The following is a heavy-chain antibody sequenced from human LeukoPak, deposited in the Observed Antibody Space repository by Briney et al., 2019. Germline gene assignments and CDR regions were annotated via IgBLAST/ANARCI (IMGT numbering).Heavy chain of an antibody. CDR1: GFSFSDYP. Sequence: PGGSLRLSCAASGFSFSDYPMDWVRQAPGKGLEWLSYISGSGTTIFYADSVKGRFTISRDNAKNSLFLQMNSLRVEDTAVYYCARTVEGVTGSDYWGQGTLVTVSS. J-gene: IGHJ4*02. CDR2: ISGSGTTI. V-gene: IGHV3-11*04. CDR3: ARTVEGVTGSDY. D-gene: IGHD3-10*01.